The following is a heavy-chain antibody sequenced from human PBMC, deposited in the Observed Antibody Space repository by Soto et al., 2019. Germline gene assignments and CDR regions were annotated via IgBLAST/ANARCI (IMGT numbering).Heavy chain of an antibody. V-gene: IGHV1-18*01. CDR3: ARDSLATLDAFDI. CDR2: ISAYNGNT. J-gene: IGHJ3*02. CDR1: GYTFTSYG. Sequence: KTPPASVKVSCKASGYTFTSYGISWVRQAPGQGLEWMGWISAYNGNTNYAQKLQGRVTMTTDTSTSTAYMELRSLRSDDTAVYYCARDSLATLDAFDIWGQGTMVTVSS. D-gene: IGHD2-15*01.